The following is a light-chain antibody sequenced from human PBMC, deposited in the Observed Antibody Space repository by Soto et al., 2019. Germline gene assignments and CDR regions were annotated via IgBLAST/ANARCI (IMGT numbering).Light chain of an antibody. J-gene: IGKJ1*01. CDR3: TQGTHWPRT. Sequence: DVVLTQSPLSLPVNFGQPASISCRSSKSLVYSDGNTHLSWFHQRPGQSPRRLIYRVSSRDSGVPDRFSGSGSGTDFTLEISRVEAEDIGIYFCTQGTHWPRTFSQGTKLEVK. V-gene: IGKV2-30*01. CDR1: KSLVYSDGNTH. CDR2: RVS.